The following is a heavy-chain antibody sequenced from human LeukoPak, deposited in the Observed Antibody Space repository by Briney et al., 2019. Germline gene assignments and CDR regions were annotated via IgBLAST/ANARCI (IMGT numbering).Heavy chain of an antibody. CDR1: GGSFSSYY. J-gene: IGHJ6*02. D-gene: IGHD6-6*01. Sequence: SETLSLTCAVYGGSFSSYYWSWIRQPPGKGLEWIGEITHSGSTNYNPSLKSRITISVDASKNQFSLNLRSVTAADTGVYFCARVTSSFYYGMDVWGQGTTVTVSS. V-gene: IGHV4-34*01. CDR2: ITHSGST. CDR3: ARVTSSFYYGMDV.